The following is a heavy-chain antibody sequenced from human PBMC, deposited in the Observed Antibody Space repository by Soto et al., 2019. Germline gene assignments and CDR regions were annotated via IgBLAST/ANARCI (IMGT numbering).Heavy chain of an antibody. CDR2: ISSSGSTI. J-gene: IGHJ6*03. CDR1: GFTFSDYY. D-gene: IGHD2-15*01. CDR3: ARRTVVVVAATLTYYYYMDV. V-gene: IGHV3-11*01. Sequence: QVQLVESGGGLVKPGGSLRLSCAASGFTFSDYYMSWIRQAPGKGLEWVSYISSSGSTIYYADSVKGRFPISRDNAKNSLYLQMNSLRAEDTAVYYCARRTVVVVAATLTYYYYMDVWGKGTAVTVSS.